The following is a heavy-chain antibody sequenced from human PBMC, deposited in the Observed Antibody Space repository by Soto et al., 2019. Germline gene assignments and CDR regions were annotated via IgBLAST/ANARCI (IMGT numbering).Heavy chain of an antibody. D-gene: IGHD3-9*01. J-gene: IGHJ2*01. V-gene: IGHV3-48*02. CDR1: GFTFSTYS. CDR3: ARGLVVDCLFIDWYFDL. Sequence: EVQLVESGGGLVQPGGSLRLSCVASGFTFSTYSMSLVLQAPGRGLEWISYISGSGTTIYDADSVKGRFTISRDHAKISLYLQMPSLRDEDTAAYSGARGLVVDCLFIDWYFDLWGRGTMVTVSS. CDR2: ISGSGTTI.